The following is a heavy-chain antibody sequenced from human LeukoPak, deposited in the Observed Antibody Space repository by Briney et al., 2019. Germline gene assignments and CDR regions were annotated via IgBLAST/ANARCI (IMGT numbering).Heavy chain of an antibody. Sequence: ASVKVSCKASGYTFTGYYMHWVRQAPGQGPEWMGWINPNSGGTNYAQKFQGRVTMTRDTSISTAYMELSRLRSDDTAVYYCARDSQLQLPNNWFDPWGQGTLVTVSS. CDR2: INPNSGGT. CDR1: GYTFTGYY. J-gene: IGHJ5*02. CDR3: ARDSQLQLPNNWFDP. D-gene: IGHD1-1*01. V-gene: IGHV1-2*02.